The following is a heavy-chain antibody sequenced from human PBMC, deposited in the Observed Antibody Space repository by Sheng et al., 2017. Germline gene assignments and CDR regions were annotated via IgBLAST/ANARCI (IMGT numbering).Heavy chain of an antibody. J-gene: IGHJ6*03. D-gene: IGHD2-8*01. CDR1: GFTFSNAW. CDR3: TTGFSTNGGNPPGYYYYYMDV. Sequence: EVQLVESGGGLVKPGGSLRLSCAASGFTFSNAWMSWVRQAPGKGLEWVGRIKSKTDGGTTDYAAPVKGRFTISRDDSKNTLYLQMNSLKTEDTAVYYCTTGFSTNGGNPPGYYYYYMDVWGKGTTVTVSS. CDR2: IKSKTDGGTT. V-gene: IGHV3-15*01.